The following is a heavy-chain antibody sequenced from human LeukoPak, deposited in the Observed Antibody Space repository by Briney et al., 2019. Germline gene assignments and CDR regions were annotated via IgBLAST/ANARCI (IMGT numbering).Heavy chain of an antibody. CDR2: IKYDASEK. J-gene: IGHJ4*02. D-gene: IGHD1-14*01. V-gene: IGHV3-7*04. Sequence: PGGSLRLSCAASGFTFSSYWMTWVRQTPGKGLECVANIKYDASEKDYLDSVKGRFTISRDNAKNSLYLQMNSLRAEDTAVYYCAKDIEPPGLFLDSWGRGTLVTVSS. CDR3: AKDIEPPGLFLDS. CDR1: GFTFSSYW.